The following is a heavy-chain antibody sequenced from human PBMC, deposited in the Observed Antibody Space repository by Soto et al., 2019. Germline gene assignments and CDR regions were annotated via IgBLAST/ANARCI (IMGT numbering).Heavy chain of an antibody. CDR2: IYYSGST. Sequence: QLQLQESVPGLLKPSETLSLTFTVSGGSISSSSYYWGWISQPPGKGLEWIGSIYYSGSTYYNPSLKSRVTISVDTSKSQFSLELSSVTAAETAVYYCASQKYGDYVDYWGQGNLVTVSS. J-gene: IGHJ4*02. CDR3: ASQKYGDYVDY. D-gene: IGHD4-17*01. V-gene: IGHV4-39*01. CDR1: GGSISSSSYY.